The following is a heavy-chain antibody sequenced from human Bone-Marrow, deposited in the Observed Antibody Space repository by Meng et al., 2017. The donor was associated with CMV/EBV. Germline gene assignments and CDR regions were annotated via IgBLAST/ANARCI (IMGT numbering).Heavy chain of an antibody. D-gene: IGHD3-22*01. CDR2: IRYDGSNK. V-gene: IGHV3-30*02. J-gene: IGHJ4*02. CDR3: AKDRRYYDSSGIFGY. CDR1: GFTFSSYG. Sequence: GESLKISCAASGFTFSSYGMHWVRQAPGKGLEWVAFIRYDGSNKYYADSVKGRFTISRDNSKNTLYLQMNSLRAEDTAVYYCAKDRRYYDSSGIFGYWGQGTLVTVSS.